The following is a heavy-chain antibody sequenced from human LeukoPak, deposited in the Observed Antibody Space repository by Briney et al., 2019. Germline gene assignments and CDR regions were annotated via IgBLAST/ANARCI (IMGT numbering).Heavy chain of an antibody. D-gene: IGHD3-3*01. CDR2: IIPIFGTA. J-gene: IGHJ5*02. CDR3: ARVGDFWSGYPQRNWFDP. Sequence: ASVKVSCKASGGTFSSYAISWVRQAPGRGLEWMGGIIPIFGTANYAQKFQGRVTITADESTSTAYMELSSLRSEGTAVYYCARVGDFWSGYPQRNWFDPWGQGTLVTVSS. V-gene: IGHV1-69*13. CDR1: GGTFSSYA.